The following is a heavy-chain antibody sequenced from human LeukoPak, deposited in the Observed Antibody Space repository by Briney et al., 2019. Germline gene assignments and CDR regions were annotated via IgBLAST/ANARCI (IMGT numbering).Heavy chain of an antibody. CDR1: GYTFTSYG. CDR2: INPNSGGT. Sequence: GASVKVSCKASGYTFTSYGISWVRQAPGQGLEWMGWINPNSGGTDYAQKFQGRVTMTRDTSISTAYMELSRLRSDDTAVYYCARDRRYYDSSGSLDYWGQGTLVTVSS. J-gene: IGHJ4*02. V-gene: IGHV1-2*02. D-gene: IGHD3-22*01. CDR3: ARDRRYYDSSGSLDY.